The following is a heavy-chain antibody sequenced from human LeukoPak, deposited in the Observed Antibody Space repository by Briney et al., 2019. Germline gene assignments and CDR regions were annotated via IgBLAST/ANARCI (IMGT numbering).Heavy chain of an antibody. Sequence: GGSLRLSCAASGFTFSSYSMNWVRQAPGKGLEWVSYISSSSSTIYYADSVKGGFTISRDNAKNSLYLQMNSLRAEDTAVYYCARDRFAYCSSTSCFDAFDIWGQGTMVTVSS. CDR3: ARDRFAYCSSTSCFDAFDI. CDR1: GFTFSSYS. CDR2: ISSSSSTI. V-gene: IGHV3-48*01. D-gene: IGHD2-2*01. J-gene: IGHJ3*02.